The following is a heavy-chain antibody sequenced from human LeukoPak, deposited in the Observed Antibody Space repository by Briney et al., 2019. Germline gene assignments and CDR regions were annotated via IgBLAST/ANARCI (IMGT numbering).Heavy chain of an antibody. D-gene: IGHD3-3*01. V-gene: IGHV1-69*01. CDR1: GGTFSSYA. Sequence: SVKVSCKASGGTFSSYAISWVRQAPGQGLEWMGGIIPIFGTANYAQKFQGRVTITADESTSTAYMELSSLRSGDTAVYYCARDRVYYDHYYYGMDVWGQGTTVTVSS. CDR2: IIPIFGTA. J-gene: IGHJ6*02. CDR3: ARDRVYYDHYYYGMDV.